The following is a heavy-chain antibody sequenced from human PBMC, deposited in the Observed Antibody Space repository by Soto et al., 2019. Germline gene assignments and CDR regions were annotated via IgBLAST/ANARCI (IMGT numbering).Heavy chain of an antibody. V-gene: IGHV4-59*12. CDR1: GGSISSDY. CDR3: ARYPPRTYAMVRGDYNWFDP. D-gene: IGHD3-10*01. Sequence: PSETLSLTCTVSGGSISSDYWSWIRQPPGKGLDWIGYITNRGSTNYNPSLESRVTISVDTSKNQFSLKLSSVTAADTAVYYCARYPPRTYAMVRGDYNWFDPWGQGTLVTVSS. J-gene: IGHJ5*02. CDR2: ITNRGST.